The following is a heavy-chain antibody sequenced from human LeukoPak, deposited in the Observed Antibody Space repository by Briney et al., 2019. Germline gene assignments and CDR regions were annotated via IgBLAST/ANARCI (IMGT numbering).Heavy chain of an antibody. CDR1: GFTFSSSW. J-gene: IGHJ2*01. CDR3: ARAGNYSFDL. D-gene: IGHD1-7*01. CDR2: MNADGRTI. Sequence: LSGGSLRLSCAASGFTFSSSWMHRVRQGPGKGLVWVARMNADGRTINYADSVKGRFTISRDNAKNTLYLQMNSLRTEDAAVYYCARAGNYSFDLWGRGTQVTVSS. V-gene: IGHV3-74*01.